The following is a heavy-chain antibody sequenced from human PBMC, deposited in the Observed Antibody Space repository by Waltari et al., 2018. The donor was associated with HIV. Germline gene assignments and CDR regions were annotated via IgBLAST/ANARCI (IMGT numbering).Heavy chain of an antibody. J-gene: IGHJ4*02. CDR2: IKQDGSEK. CDR1: GFTFSSYW. CDR3: ARGGFYGSGSKVN. D-gene: IGHD3-10*01. Sequence: EVQLVESGGGLVQPGGSLRLSCAASGFTFSSYWMSWVRMASGKGLEWVANIKQDGSEKYYVDSVNGRFTISRDNAENSLYLQMNSLRAEDTAVYYCARGGFYGSGSKVNWGQGTLVTVSS. V-gene: IGHV3-7*04.